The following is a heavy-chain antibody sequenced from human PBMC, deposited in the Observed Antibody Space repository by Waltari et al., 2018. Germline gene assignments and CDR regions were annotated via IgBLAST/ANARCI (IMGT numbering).Heavy chain of an antibody. CDR1: GYTFTDYY. CDR2: INPNGGAT. V-gene: IGHV1-2*02. CDR3: ARLSEY. J-gene: IGHJ4*02. Sequence: QVQLMQSGAEVKKPGASVQVSCKTSGYTFTDYYMHWVRQAPGQGLESMGWINPNGGATYYAQKFRGRVTMTSDTSISTVFMELRGLKSDDTAVYFCARLSEYWGPGTLVTVSS.